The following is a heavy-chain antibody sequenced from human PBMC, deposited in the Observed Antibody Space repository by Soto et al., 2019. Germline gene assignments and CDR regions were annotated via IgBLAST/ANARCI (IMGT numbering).Heavy chain of an antibody. V-gene: IGHV3-9*01. D-gene: IGHD2-8*02. CDR3: ARDSGPRGYDAFDI. Sequence: PGGSLRLSCAASGFTFDDYAMYWVRQGPGKGLEWVSGISWDSGRIGYVDSVKGRFTISRDNAKNSLYLQMNSLRAEDTAVYYCARDSGPRGYDAFDIWGQGTMVTVSS. J-gene: IGHJ3*02. CDR1: GFTFDDYA. CDR2: ISWDSGRI.